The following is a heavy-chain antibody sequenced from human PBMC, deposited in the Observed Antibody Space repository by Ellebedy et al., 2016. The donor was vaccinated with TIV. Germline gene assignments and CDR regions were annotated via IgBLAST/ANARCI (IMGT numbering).Heavy chain of an antibody. CDR1: GYTFTSYG. CDR3: ARGLRSGYYLMGYYYGMDV. V-gene: IGHV1-18*01. CDR2: ISAYNGNT. Sequence: ASVKVSXXASGYTFTSYGISWVRQAPGQGLEWMGWISAYNGNTNYAQKLQGRVTMTTDTSTSTAYMELRSLRSDDTAVYYCARGLRSGYYLMGYYYGMDVWGQGTTVTVSS. J-gene: IGHJ6*02. D-gene: IGHD3-22*01.